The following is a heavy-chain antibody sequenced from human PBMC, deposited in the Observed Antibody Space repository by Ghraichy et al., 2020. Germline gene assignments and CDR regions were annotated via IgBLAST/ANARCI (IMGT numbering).Heavy chain of an antibody. CDR2: ISYDGSNK. Sequence: GGSLRLSCAASGFTFSSYGMHWVRQAPGKGLEWVAVISYDGSNKYYADSVKGRFTISRDNSKNTLYPQMNSLRAEDTAVYYCAKKERYSSGWYAYYYGMDVWGQGTTVTVSS. CDR1: GFTFSSYG. J-gene: IGHJ6*02. CDR3: AKKERYSSGWYAYYYGMDV. V-gene: IGHV3-30*18. D-gene: IGHD6-19*01.